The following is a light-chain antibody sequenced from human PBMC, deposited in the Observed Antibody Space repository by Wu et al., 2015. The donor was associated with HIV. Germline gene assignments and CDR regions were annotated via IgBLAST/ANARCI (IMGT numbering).Light chain of an antibody. CDR2: GAS. CDR1: QSVSSSY. Sequence: EIVLTQSPGTLSLSPGERATLSCRASQSVSSSYLAWYQQKPGQTPRLLIFGASSKATGIPDRFSGSGSGTDFTLTISRLEPEDFAVYYCQQYGSSPITFGQGTRLEIK. J-gene: IGKJ5*01. CDR3: QQYGSSPIT. V-gene: IGKV3-20*01.